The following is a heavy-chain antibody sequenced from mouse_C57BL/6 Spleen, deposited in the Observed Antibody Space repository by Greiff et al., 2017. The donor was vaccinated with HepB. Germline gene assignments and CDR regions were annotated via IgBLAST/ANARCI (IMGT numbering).Heavy chain of an antibody. CDR1: GYTFTDYY. CDR3: ARSDHYGSSPFAY. J-gene: IGHJ3*01. Sequence: VQLQQSGAELVRPGASVKLSCKASGYTFTDYYINWVKQRPGQGLEWIARIYPGSGNTYYNEKFKGKATLTAEKSSSTAYMQLSSLSSEDSAVYFCARSDHYGSSPFAYWGQGTLVTVSA. D-gene: IGHD1-1*01. V-gene: IGHV1-76*01. CDR2: IYPGSGNT.